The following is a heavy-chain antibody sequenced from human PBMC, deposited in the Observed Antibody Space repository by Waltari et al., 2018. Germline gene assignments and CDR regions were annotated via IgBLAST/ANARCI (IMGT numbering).Heavy chain of an antibody. J-gene: IGHJ4*02. D-gene: IGHD5-12*01. CDR2: IYTSGST. CDR1: GGSISSGSYY. Sequence: QEQLQESGPGLVKPSQTLSLTCTVSGGSISSGSYYWSWIRQPAGKGLEWIGRIYTSGSTNYNPSLKSRVTISVDTSKNQFSLKLSSVTAADTAVYYCARGQRRWLQTLDYWGQGTLVTVSS. CDR3: ARGQRRWLQTLDY. V-gene: IGHV4-61*02.